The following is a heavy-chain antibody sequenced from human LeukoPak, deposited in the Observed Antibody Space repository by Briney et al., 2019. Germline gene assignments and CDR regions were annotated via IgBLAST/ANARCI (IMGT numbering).Heavy chain of an antibody. CDR1: GGTFSSYA. D-gene: IGHD2-2*01. Sequence: ASVKVSCKASGGTFSSYAISWVRQAPGKGLEWRGGFDPEDGETIYAQKFKGRVTMTADTSTDTAYMELSSLRSEDTAVSYCATGFLPAHTPPLGYYYGMDVWGQGTTVTVSS. V-gene: IGHV1-24*01. CDR2: FDPEDGET. J-gene: IGHJ6*02. CDR3: ATGFLPAHTPPLGYYYGMDV.